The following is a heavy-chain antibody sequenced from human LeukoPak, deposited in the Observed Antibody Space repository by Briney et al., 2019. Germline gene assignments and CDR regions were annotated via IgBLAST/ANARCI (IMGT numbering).Heavy chain of an antibody. J-gene: IGHJ4*02. CDR1: GFTFSSYG. V-gene: IGHV3-48*04. CDR2: ISSSGSTI. D-gene: IGHD3-10*01. Sequence: GGSLRLSCAASGFTFSSYGMHWVRQAPGKGLEWVSYISSSGSTIYYADSVKGRFTISRDNAKNSLYLQMNSLRAEDTAVYYCARAGYYGSGSDYWGQGTLVTVSS. CDR3: ARAGYYGSGSDY.